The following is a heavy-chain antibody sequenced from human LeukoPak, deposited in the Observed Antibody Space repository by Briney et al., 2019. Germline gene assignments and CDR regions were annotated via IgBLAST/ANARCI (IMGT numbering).Heavy chain of an antibody. J-gene: IGHJ4*02. CDR2: ISYDGSNK. Sequence: PGGSLRLSCEASGFTFSSYGMHWVRQAPGKGLEWVAVISYDGSNKYYADSVKGRFTISRDNSKNTRYLQMNSLRAEDTAVYYCANFITPGYWGQGTLVTVSS. D-gene: IGHD3-22*01. CDR3: ANFITPGY. V-gene: IGHV3-30*18. CDR1: GFTFSSYG.